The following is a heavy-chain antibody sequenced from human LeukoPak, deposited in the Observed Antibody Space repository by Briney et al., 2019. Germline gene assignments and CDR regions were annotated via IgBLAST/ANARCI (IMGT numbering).Heavy chain of an antibody. CDR2: IKSKSDGGTT. Sequence: GSLRLSCGASGFKVRDVWMSWVRQAPGRGLEWLGRIKSKSDGGTTDYVAPVKGRFTISRDDSKNTVSLQMNSLKTEDPAVYYCTTDPRHWGQGTLVTVSS. CDR1: GFKVRDVW. V-gene: IGHV3-15*01. J-gene: IGHJ4*02. CDR3: TTDPRH.